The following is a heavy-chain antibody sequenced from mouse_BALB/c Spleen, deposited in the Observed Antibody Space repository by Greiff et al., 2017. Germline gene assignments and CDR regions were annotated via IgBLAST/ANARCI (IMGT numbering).Heavy chain of an antibody. CDR3: ARGSYYGYEGFAY. J-gene: IGHJ3*01. Sequence: EVQLVESGGGLVQPGGSRKLSCAASGFTFSSFGMHWVRQAPEKGLEWVAYISSGSSTIYYADTVKGRFTISRDNPKNTLFLQMTSLRSEDTAMYYCARGSYYGYEGFAYWGQGTLVTVSA. CDR2: ISSGSSTI. V-gene: IGHV5-17*02. D-gene: IGHD1-2*01. CDR1: GFTFSSFG.